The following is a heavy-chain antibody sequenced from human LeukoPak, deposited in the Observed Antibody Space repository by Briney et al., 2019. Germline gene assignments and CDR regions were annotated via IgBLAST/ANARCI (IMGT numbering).Heavy chain of an antibody. Sequence: ASQTLSLTCDISGDSVSSKSAGWNWIRQSPSRGPEWLGRIYYRSKWYNDYEGSVRSRISINPDTSKNQFTLQLSSVTPDDTAVYYCARTIAGWFDPWGQGTLVTVSS. CDR2: IYYRSKWYN. CDR3: ARTIAGWFDP. CDR1: GDSVSSKSAG. D-gene: IGHD3-10*01. V-gene: IGHV6-1*01. J-gene: IGHJ5*02.